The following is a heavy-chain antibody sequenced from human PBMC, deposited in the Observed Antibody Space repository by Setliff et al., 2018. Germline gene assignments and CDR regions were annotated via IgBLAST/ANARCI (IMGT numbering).Heavy chain of an antibody. CDR2: INSGGTKI. D-gene: IGHD2-2*01. V-gene: IGHV3-48*03. CDR1: GFFFRSYE. J-gene: IGHJ4*02. Sequence: GGSLRLSCAASGFFFRSYEMNWVRQTPGKGLEWVSYINSGGTKIYYADSVEGRFTISRDNAENSLYLQMDSLRAEDTAVYFCARSENCFSTHCSPYDYWGQGALVTVSS. CDR3: ARSENCFSTHCSPYDY.